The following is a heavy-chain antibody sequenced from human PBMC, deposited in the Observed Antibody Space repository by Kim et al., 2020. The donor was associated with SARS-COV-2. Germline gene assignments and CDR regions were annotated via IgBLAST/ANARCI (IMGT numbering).Heavy chain of an antibody. J-gene: IGHJ4*02. CDR3: ARHKEGQSGSYSGDY. D-gene: IGHD1-26*01. V-gene: IGHV4-39*01. CDR2: IYYSGST. CDR1: GGSISSSSYY. Sequence: SETLSLTCTVSGGSISSSSYYWGWIRQPPGKGLEWIGSIYYSGSTYYNPSLKSRVTISVDTSKNQFSLKLSSVTAADTAVYYCARHKEGQSGSYSGDYWGQGTLVTVSS.